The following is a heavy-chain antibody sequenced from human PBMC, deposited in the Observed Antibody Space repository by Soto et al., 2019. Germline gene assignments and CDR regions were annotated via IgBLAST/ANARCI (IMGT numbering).Heavy chain of an antibody. CDR1: GFTFSSYA. J-gene: IGHJ4*02. V-gene: IGHV3-23*01. D-gene: IGHD3-10*01. Sequence: EVQLLESGGGLVQPGGSLRLSCAASGFTFSSYAMSWVRQAPGKGLEWVSAISGSGGSTYYADSVKGRFTISRDNSKNTLYLQINSLRAEETAVYYFSKEVLVRGVIISDYFDYWGQGTLVTVSS. CDR3: SKEVLVRGVIISDYFDY. CDR2: ISGSGGST.